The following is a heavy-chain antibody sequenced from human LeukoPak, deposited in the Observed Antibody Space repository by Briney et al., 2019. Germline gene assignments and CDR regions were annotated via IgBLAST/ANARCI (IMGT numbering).Heavy chain of an antibody. CDR3: ARGRGVWFGELPTPYFDY. CDR2: IYSGGST. D-gene: IGHD3-10*01. CDR1: GFTVSSNY. J-gene: IGHJ4*02. V-gene: IGHV3-53*01. Sequence: PGGSLRLSCAASGFTVSSNYMSWVRQAPGKGLEWVSVIYSGGSTYYADSVKGRFTISRDNSKNTLYLQMNSLRAEDTAVYYCARGRGVWFGELPTPYFDYWGQGTLVTVSS.